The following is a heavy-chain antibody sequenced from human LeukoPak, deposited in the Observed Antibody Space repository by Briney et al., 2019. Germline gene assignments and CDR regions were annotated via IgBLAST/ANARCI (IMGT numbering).Heavy chain of an antibody. D-gene: IGHD6-13*01. Sequence: SETLSLTCSVSGGSISSSSYYWGWIRQPTGKGLESIGSIYYSGNTYNNPSIKSRVTISVDTSKNQLSLKLTSVTAADTAVYYCAMHTVIASSWSLDYWGQGTLVTVSS. CDR1: GGSISSSSYY. CDR3: AMHTVIASSWSLDY. CDR2: IYYSGNT. V-gene: IGHV4-39*01. J-gene: IGHJ4*02.